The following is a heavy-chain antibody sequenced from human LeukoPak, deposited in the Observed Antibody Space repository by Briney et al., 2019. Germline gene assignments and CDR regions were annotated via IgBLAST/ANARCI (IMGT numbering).Heavy chain of an antibody. J-gene: IGHJ4*02. Sequence: PSETLSLTCAVYGGSFSGYYWSWIRQPPGKGLEWIGEINHSGSTNYNPSLKSRVTISVDTSKNQFSLKLSSVTAADTAVYYCARVRSRVRFLEWLPHPYFDYWGQGTLVTVSS. D-gene: IGHD3-3*01. CDR1: GGSFSGYY. CDR2: INHSGST. CDR3: ARVRSRVRFLEWLPHPYFDY. V-gene: IGHV4-34*01.